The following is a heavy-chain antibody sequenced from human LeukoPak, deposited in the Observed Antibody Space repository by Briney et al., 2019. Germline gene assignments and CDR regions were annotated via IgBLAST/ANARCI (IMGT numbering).Heavy chain of an antibody. Sequence: SETLSLTCTVSGGSVSSGSYYWSWIRQPPGKGLEWIGDIYYSGSTNYNPSLKSRVTISVDTSKNQFSLKLSSVTAADTAVYYCARQSTYYYDSSDLNWFDPWGQGTLVTVSS. J-gene: IGHJ5*02. CDR3: ARQSTYYYDSSDLNWFDP. D-gene: IGHD3-22*01. CDR1: GGSVSSGSYY. CDR2: IYYSGST. V-gene: IGHV4-61*01.